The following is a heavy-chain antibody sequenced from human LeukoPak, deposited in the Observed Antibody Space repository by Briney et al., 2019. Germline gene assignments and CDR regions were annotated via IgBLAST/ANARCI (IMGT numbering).Heavy chain of an antibody. Sequence: GGSLRLSCAASGFTFSSYGMSWVRQAPGKGLEWVSAISGSGGSTYYADSVKGRFTISRDNSKNTLYLQMNSLRAEDTAVYYCARAGGSGSYHYWGQGTLVTVSS. CDR1: GFTFSSYG. D-gene: IGHD3-10*01. CDR3: ARAGGSGSYHY. J-gene: IGHJ4*02. CDR2: ISGSGGST. V-gene: IGHV3-23*01.